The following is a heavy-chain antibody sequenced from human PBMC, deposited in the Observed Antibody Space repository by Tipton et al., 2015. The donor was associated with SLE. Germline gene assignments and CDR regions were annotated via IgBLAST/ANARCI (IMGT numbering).Heavy chain of an antibody. CDR2: ISGSSVNT. D-gene: IGHD5-24*01. CDR3: AKVREQWLLVYYFDH. V-gene: IGHV3-23*01. CDR1: GFAFNTYA. J-gene: IGHJ4*02. Sequence: GSLRLSCAPSGFAFNTYAMAWVRQAPGKGLEWVSAISGSSVNTYYAESVKGRFTISRDNSKNMLFLQMDSLRPEDTAIYYCAKVREQWLLVYYFDHWGQGTLVTVSS.